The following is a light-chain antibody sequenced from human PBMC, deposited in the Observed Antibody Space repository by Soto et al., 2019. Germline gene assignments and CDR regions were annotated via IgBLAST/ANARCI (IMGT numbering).Light chain of an antibody. Sequence: DIQMTQSPSTLSASVGDRATITCRASQSITSWLAWYQQKPGKAPKLLIYMASRLESGVPSRFSGSGSGTEFTLTISSLQPDDFATYYCQQYNSYWTFGQGTKVDIK. J-gene: IGKJ1*01. V-gene: IGKV1-5*03. CDR2: MAS. CDR1: QSITSW. CDR3: QQYNSYWT.